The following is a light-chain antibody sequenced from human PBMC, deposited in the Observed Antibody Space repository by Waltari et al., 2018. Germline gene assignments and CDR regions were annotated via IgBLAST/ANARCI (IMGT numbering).Light chain of an antibody. CDR3: QQYNNWPPWT. CDR1: QSVSSN. Sequence: EIVMTQSPATLSVSPGERATLSCRASQSVSSNVAWYQQKPGQAPRLLIYGASTRATGIPARFSGSGSGTEFTLTISSLQSEDIAVYYCQQYNNWPPWTFGQGTKVEIK. V-gene: IGKV3-15*01. CDR2: GAS. J-gene: IGKJ1*01.